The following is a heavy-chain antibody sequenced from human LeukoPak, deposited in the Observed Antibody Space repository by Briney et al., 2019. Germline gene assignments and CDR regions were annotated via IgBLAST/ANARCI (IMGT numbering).Heavy chain of an antibody. Sequence: SETLSLTCTVSGGSISSGNYYWSWIRQHPGKGLEWIGYIHHSGSTYYNPSLKSRVIISVDTSKNQFSLKLNSVTAADTAVYSCASYGSGSYRFDPWGQGTLVTASP. CDR1: GGSISSGNYY. D-gene: IGHD3-10*01. V-gene: IGHV4-31*03. CDR3: ASYGSGSYRFDP. J-gene: IGHJ5*02. CDR2: IHHSGST.